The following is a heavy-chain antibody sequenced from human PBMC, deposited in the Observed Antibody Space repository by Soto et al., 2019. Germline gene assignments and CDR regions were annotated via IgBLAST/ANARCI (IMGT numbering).Heavy chain of an antibody. D-gene: IGHD3-22*01. CDR2: ISSSSSYI. CDR1: GFTFSSYS. Sequence: GGSLRLSCAASGFTFSSYSMNWVRQAPGKGLEWVSSISSSSSYIYYADSVKGRFTISRDNAKNSLYLQMNSLRAEDTAVYYCASSGSGGYYYDSSGYYYYWGQGTLVTVS. J-gene: IGHJ4*02. V-gene: IGHV3-21*01. CDR3: ASSGSGGYYYDSSGYYYY.